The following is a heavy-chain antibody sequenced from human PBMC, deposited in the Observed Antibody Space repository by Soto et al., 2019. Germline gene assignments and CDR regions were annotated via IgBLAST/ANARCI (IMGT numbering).Heavy chain of an antibody. CDR2: INAGNGNT. D-gene: IGHD3-16*02. J-gene: IGHJ4*02. Sequence: QVQLVQSGAEVKKPGASVKVSCKASGYTFTSYAMHWVRQAPGQRLEWMGWINAGNGNTKYSQKFQSRVTITRDTVANTAHMGLSSMRYEDTAVYYCAREGDGLITFGGVIEKACFDYWGQGTLVTVSS. V-gene: IGHV1-3*01. CDR3: AREGDGLITFGGVIEKACFDY. CDR1: GYTFTSYA.